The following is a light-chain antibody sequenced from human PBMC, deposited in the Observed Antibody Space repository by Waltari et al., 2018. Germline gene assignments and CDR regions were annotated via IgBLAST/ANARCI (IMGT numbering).Light chain of an antibody. V-gene: IGKV3-11*01. CDR1: QSVSSN. J-gene: IGKJ4*01. CDR3: QQRSNWPPT. CDR2: RAS. Sequence: EIVLTQSPATLSLSPGERAPLSCRASQSVSSNLAWDQQKPGQAPRLRIYRASNRATCIPARFSGSGSGTDFTLTISSLEPEDFAVYYCQQRSNWPPTFGGGTKVEIK.